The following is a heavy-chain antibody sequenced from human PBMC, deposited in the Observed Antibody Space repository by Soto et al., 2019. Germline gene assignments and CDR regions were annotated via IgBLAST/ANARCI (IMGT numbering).Heavy chain of an antibody. J-gene: IGHJ6*03. Sequence: GGPLRLSCAAYGFAFSSYGMQWVRQAPGKGLEWVAVISDDGSKKYYADSVKGRFTTSRDNSKNTLYLQMNSLRAEDTAVYYCAKALRSYYYYMDVWGKGTTVTVSS. CDR2: ISDDGSKK. CDR3: AKALRSYYYYMDV. CDR1: GFAFSSYG. V-gene: IGHV3-30*18.